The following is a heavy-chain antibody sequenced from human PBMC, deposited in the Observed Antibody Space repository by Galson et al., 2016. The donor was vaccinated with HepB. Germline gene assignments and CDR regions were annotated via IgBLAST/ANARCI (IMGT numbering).Heavy chain of an antibody. J-gene: IGHJ4*02. CDR2: IESYSKII. CDR3: ARDGPNCNYDF. Sequence: SLRLSCAASGFSFRNYEMNWVRLTPGKGLEWLSYIESYSKIIRYTESVRGRFTVSRDNARNSVYLQLSGLRVEDAAIYYCARDGPNCNYDFWGQGTLVTVSS. D-gene: IGHD2-21*01. CDR1: GFSFRNYE. V-gene: IGHV3-48*03.